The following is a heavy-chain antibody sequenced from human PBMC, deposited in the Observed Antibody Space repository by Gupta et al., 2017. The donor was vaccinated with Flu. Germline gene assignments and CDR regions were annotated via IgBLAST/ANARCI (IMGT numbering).Heavy chain of an antibody. J-gene: IGHJ6*03. CDR2: ISKDGKKK. CDR3: ARDDCSGRNCDPNSYYYMDV. Sequence: GLEWVAVISKDGKKKFYADSVKGRFTISRDNPGNTLFLQVNNLRLDDTAVYFCARDDCSGRNCDPNSYYYMDVWGNGTTVIVSS. D-gene: IGHD2-15*01. V-gene: IGHV3-30*04.